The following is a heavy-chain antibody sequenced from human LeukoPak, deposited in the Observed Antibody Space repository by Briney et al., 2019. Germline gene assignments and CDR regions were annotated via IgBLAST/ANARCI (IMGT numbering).Heavy chain of an antibody. J-gene: IGHJ5*02. V-gene: IGHV3-43*01. D-gene: IGHD1-26*01. Sequence: RGSLRLSCAASGFTFDDYTMHWVRQAPGKGLEWVSLINWGGDTTYYADSVKGRFTISRDNSRNSLFLQMNSLRSEDTAFYYCAKGNSGEYYDTYFDTWGQGALVAVSS. CDR1: GFTFDDYT. CDR3: AKGNSGEYYDTYFDT. CDR2: INWGGDTT.